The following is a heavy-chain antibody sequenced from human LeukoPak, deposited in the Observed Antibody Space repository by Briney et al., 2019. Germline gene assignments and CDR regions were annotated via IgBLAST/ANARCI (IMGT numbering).Heavy chain of an antibody. D-gene: IGHD2-8*01. CDR3: SQMARGYYYGMDV. CDR1: GFTFSNAW. CDR2: IKSKTDGGTT. J-gene: IGHJ6*02. Sequence: GGSLRLSCAASGFTFSNAWMSWVREAPGKGLEWVGRIKSKTDGGTTDYAAPVKGRFTISRDDSKNTLYLQMNSLKTEDRAVYYCSQMARGYYYGMDVWGQGTTVTVSS. V-gene: IGHV3-15*01.